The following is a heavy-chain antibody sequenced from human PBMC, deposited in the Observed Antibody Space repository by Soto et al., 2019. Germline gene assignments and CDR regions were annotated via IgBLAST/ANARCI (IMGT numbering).Heavy chain of an antibody. Sequence: VGSLRLSCAASGFTLSGSAVHWVRQAPGKGLEWVGRIRSKANNYATTYGAPVKGRFTISRDDSKNTAYLQMNSLKTEDTAVYFCSSPSRASCSGASCYDYWGQGTLVTVSS. D-gene: IGHD2-15*01. CDR1: GFTLSGSA. J-gene: IGHJ4*02. CDR2: IRSKANNYAT. V-gene: IGHV3-73*01. CDR3: SSPSRASCSGASCYDY.